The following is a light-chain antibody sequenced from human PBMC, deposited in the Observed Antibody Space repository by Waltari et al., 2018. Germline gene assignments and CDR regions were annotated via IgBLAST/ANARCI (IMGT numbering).Light chain of an antibody. V-gene: IGKV3-20*01. CDR3: QQYGSLPWT. CDR1: ESVTNDY. CDR2: DAS. Sequence: EVVLTQSSGTLSLSPGERATLSCRASESVTNDYLAWYQQKPGQAPRLLIYDASIRAAGIPDRFSGSGSGTDFTLTITRLEPEDFEVYHCQQYGSLPWTFGQGTMVDMK. J-gene: IGKJ1*01.